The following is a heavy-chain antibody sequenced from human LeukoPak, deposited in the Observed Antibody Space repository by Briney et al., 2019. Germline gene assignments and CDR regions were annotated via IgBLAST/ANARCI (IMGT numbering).Heavy chain of an antibody. CDR1: GGSISSYY. J-gene: IGHJ4*02. D-gene: IGHD2-15*01. CDR2: IYYSGST. Sequence: PPETLSLTCTVSGGSISSYYWSWIRQPPGKGLEWIGYIYYSGSTNYNPSLKSRVTISVDTSKNQFSLKLSSVTAADTAVYYCARSLSAVWWHGRFYWGQGTLVTVSS. CDR3: ARSLSAVWWHGRFY. V-gene: IGHV4-59*01.